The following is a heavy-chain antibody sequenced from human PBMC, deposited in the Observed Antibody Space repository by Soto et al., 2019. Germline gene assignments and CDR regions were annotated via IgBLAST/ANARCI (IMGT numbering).Heavy chain of an antibody. D-gene: IGHD1-26*01. CDR2: TRNKVNSHTT. CDR1: GFIFSDYF. V-gene: IGHV3-72*01. CDR3: TRAPLYSGIYFFDF. J-gene: IGHJ4*02. Sequence: EVQLVESGGGLVQPGGSLRLSCAASGFIFSDYFMDWVRQAPGKGLEWVARTRNKVNSHTTEYVPSVSARFTISRDDSKNSLYLQMNSLKIEDTAVYYCTRAPLYSGIYFFDFWGQGTLVTVSS.